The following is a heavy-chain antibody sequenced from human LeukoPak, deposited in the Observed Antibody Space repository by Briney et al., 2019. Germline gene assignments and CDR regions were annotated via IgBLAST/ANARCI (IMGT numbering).Heavy chain of an antibody. D-gene: IGHD2-8*01. Sequence: SETLSLTCTVSGGSISSGDYYWSWIHQPPGKGLEWIGYIYYSGSTNYNPSLKSRVTISVDTSKNQFSLKLNSVTAADTAVYYCARGFMYGTFDYWGQGTLVTVSS. CDR2: IYYSGST. CDR1: GGSISSGDYY. CDR3: ARGFMYGTFDY. V-gene: IGHV4-61*08. J-gene: IGHJ4*02.